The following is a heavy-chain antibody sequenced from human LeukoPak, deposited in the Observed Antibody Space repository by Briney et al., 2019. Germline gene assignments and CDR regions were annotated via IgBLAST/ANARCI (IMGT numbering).Heavy chain of an antibody. V-gene: IGHV1-2*02. Sequence: ASVKVSCKVSGYTLTELSMHWVRQAPGQGLEWMGWVNPHSGGRNLAQKFQGRVTMTRDTSITTAYLELSGLTSDDTAMYYCAKVRDRLSSFYPAAWGQGTLVTVSS. CDR1: GYTLTELS. D-gene: IGHD6-13*01. CDR2: VNPHSGGR. CDR3: AKVRDRLSSFYPAA. J-gene: IGHJ4*02.